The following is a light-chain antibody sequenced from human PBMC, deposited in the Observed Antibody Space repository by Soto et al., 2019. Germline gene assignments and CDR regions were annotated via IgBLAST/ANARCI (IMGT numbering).Light chain of an antibody. CDR1: QSISNY. V-gene: IGKV1-39*01. CDR2: AAS. Sequence: DIQMTQSPSSLSASVGDRVTIACRASQSISNYLNWYQQRPGKAPKLLIYAASSLQSGVPSRFSGSGSGTDFTLTISILQPEDFVTYYCQQTYSTPITFGQGTRLEIK. J-gene: IGKJ5*01. CDR3: QQTYSTPIT.